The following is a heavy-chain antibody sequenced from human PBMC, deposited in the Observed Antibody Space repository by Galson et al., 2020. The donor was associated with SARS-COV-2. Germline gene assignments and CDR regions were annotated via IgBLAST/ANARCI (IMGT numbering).Heavy chain of an antibody. CDR3: ATGSVITIFGVVTPFYYYYGMDV. CDR2: ISAYNGNT. V-gene: IGHV1-18*01. J-gene: IGHJ6*02. Sequence: ASVKVSCKASGYTFTSYGISWVRQAPGQGLEWMGWISAYNGNTNYAQKLQGRVTMTTDTSTSTAYMELRSLRSDDTAVYYCATGSVITIFGVVTPFYYYYGMDVWGQGTTVTGSS. D-gene: IGHD3-3*01. CDR1: GYTFTSYG.